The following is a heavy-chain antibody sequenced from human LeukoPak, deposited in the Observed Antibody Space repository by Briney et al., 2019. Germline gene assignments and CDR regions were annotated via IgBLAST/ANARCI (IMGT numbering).Heavy chain of an antibody. CDR1: GFTFSIAW. J-gene: IGHJ4*02. CDR3: AKGGWYGDLDY. D-gene: IGHD6-19*01. V-gene: IGHV3-15*01. Sequence: GGSLRLFCAASGFTFSIAWMSWVRQAPGKGLEWVGRIYSKADGGTTDYAAPVKGRFTISRDDSKNTLYLQMSSLKTEDSAVYYCAKGGWYGDLDYWGQGTLVTVSS. CDR2: IYSKADGGTT.